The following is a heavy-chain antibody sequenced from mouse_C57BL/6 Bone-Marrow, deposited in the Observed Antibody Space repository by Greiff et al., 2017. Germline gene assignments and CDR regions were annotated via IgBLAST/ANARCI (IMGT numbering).Heavy chain of an antibody. D-gene: IGHD1-1*01. CDR3: TTLDDGSSDYAMDY. CDR1: GFNIKDDY. J-gene: IGHJ4*01. Sequence: VQLQQSGAELVRPGASVKLSCTASGFNIKDDYMHWVKQRPEQGLEWIGWIDPENGDTEYASKFQGKATITADTSSNTAYLQLSSLTSDDTAVYYCTTLDDGSSDYAMDYWGQGTSVTVSS. V-gene: IGHV14-4*01. CDR2: IDPENGDT.